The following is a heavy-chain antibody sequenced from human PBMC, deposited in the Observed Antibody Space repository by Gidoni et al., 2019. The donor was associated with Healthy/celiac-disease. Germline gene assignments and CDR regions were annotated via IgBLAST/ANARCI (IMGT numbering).Heavy chain of an antibody. J-gene: IGHJ4*02. D-gene: IGHD4-17*01. CDR2: INHSGST. CDR1: GGSFSGYY. CDR3: ARTVTTPYFDY. V-gene: IGHV4-34*01. Sequence: QVQLQQWGAGLLNPSETLSLTCAVYGGSFSGYYWSWIRQPPGKGLEWIGEINHSGSTNYNPSLKSRVTISVDTSKNQFSLKLSSVTAADTAVYYCARTVTTPYFDYWGQGTLVTVSS.